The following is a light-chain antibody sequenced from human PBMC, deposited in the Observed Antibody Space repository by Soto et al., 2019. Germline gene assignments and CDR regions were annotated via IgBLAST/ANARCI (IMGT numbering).Light chain of an antibody. CDR3: CSYAGSSTFGSVV. J-gene: IGLJ2*01. V-gene: IGLV2-23*03. Sequence: QSALTQPASVSGSPGQSITISCTGTSSDVGSYNLVSWYKQHPGKAPKLMIYEGSKRPSGVSNRFSGSKSGNTASLTISGLQAEDEADYYCCSYAGSSTFGSVVFGGGTKLTVL. CDR2: EGS. CDR1: SSDVGSYNL.